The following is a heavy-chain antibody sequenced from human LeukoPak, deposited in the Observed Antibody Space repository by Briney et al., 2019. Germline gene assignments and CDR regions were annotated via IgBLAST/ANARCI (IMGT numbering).Heavy chain of an antibody. CDR1: GFTFSSYE. CDR2: ISSSGSTI. D-gene: IGHD3-22*01. J-gene: IGHJ3*02. V-gene: IGHV3-48*03. Sequence: GGPLRLSCAASGFTFSSYEMNWVRQAPGKGLEWVSYISSSGSTIYYADSVKGRFTISRDNAKNSLYLQMNSLRAEDTAVYYCARDRPREWLLLGDAFDIWGQGTMVTVSS. CDR3: ARDRPREWLLLGDAFDI.